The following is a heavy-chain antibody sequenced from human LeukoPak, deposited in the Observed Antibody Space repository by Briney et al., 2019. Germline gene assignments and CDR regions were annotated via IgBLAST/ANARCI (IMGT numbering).Heavy chain of an antibody. CDR1: GFSFSTYG. V-gene: IGHV3-33*01. D-gene: IGHD6-13*01. Sequence: GGSLRLSCEASGFSFSTYGMHWVRQAPGKGLEWVALIWFDGSNKHYADSVKGRFTISRDNSKNTMYLQMDSLRAEDTAVYYCARDPNIAAAAYYFDYWGQGTLVTVSS. J-gene: IGHJ4*02. CDR3: ARDPNIAAAAYYFDY. CDR2: IWFDGSNK.